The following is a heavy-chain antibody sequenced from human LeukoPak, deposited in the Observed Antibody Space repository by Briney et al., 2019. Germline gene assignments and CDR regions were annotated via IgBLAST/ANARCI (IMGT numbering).Heavy chain of an antibody. CDR3: ARLGPVDWLLYTFDY. CDR1: GYTFTGYY. V-gene: IGHV1-2*02. CDR2: INPNRGGT. D-gene: IGHD3-9*01. Sequence: ASVKVSCKASGYTFTGYYMHWVRQAPGQGLEWMGWINPNRGGTNYAQKFQGRVTMTRDTSISTAYMELSRLRSDDTAVYYCARLGPVDWLLYTFDYWGQGTLVTVSS. J-gene: IGHJ4*02.